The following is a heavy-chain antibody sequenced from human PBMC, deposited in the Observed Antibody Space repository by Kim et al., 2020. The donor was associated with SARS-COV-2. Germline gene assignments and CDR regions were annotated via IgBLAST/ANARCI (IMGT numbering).Heavy chain of an antibody. J-gene: IGHJ6*02. CDR1: GYSFTSYW. V-gene: IGHV5-51*01. CDR2: IYPGDSDT. Sequence: GESLKISCKGSGYSFTSYWIGWVRQMPGKGLEWMGIIYPGDSDTRYSPSFQGQVTISADKSISTAYLQWSSLQASDTAMYYCARQNSSGAHAYGMDVWGQGTTVTVSS. D-gene: IGHD6-6*01. CDR3: ARQNSSGAHAYGMDV.